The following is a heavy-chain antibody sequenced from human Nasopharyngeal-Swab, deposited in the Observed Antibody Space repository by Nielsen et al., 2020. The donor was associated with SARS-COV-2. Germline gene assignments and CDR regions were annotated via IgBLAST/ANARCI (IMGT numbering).Heavy chain of an antibody. V-gene: IGHV3-23*01. CDR2: ISGSGGST. Sequence: GGSLRLSCAASGFTFSSYAMHWVRRAPGKGLEWVSAISGSGGSTYYADSVKGRFTISRDNSKNTLYLQMNSLRAEDTAVYYCANLPVEIWLQFGAFDIWGQGTMVTVSS. CDR1: GFTFSSYA. CDR3: ANLPVEIWLQFGAFDI. J-gene: IGHJ3*02. D-gene: IGHD5-24*01.